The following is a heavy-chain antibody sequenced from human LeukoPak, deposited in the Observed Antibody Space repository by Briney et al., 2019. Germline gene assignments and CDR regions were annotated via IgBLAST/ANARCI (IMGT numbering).Heavy chain of an antibody. CDR1: GFTFSSYA. Sequence: AGGSLRLSCAASGFTFSSYAMHCVRQAPGKGLEYVSAICSNGGSTYYADSVKGRFTISRDNSKNTLYLQMGSLRAEDMAAYYCARAQGCSGGSCYSSPGWYFDLWGRGTLVTVSS. D-gene: IGHD2-15*01. V-gene: IGHV3-64*02. J-gene: IGHJ2*01. CDR2: ICSNGGST. CDR3: ARAQGCSGGSCYSSPGWYFDL.